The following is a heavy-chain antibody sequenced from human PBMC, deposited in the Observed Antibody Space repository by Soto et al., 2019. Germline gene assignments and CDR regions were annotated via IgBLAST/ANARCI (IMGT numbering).Heavy chain of an antibody. CDR2: ISAYNGNT. D-gene: IGHD6-19*01. CDR1: GYTFTSYG. J-gene: IGHJ5*02. CDR3: ARSRSSGWYVGWFDP. Sequence: QVQLVQTGAEVKKPGPSVKVSCKPSGYTFTSYGISWVRQAPGQGLEWMGWISAYNGNTNYAQKLQGRVTMTTDTSTSTAYMELRSLRSDDTAVYYCARSRSSGWYVGWFDPWGQGTLVTVSS. V-gene: IGHV1-18*04.